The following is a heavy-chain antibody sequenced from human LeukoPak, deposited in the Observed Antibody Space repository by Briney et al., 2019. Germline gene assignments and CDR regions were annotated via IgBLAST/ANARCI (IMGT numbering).Heavy chain of an antibody. J-gene: IGHJ4*02. CDR1: GFTFSSYA. CDR2: ISGSGGGT. Sequence: GGSLRLSCAASGFTFSSYAMSWVRQAPGKGLEWVSGISGSGGGTYYADSVKGRFTISRDNSKNTLYLQMDSLRAEDTAVYYCAKSRYSSAWDYFDYWGQGTLVTVSS. CDR3: AKSRYSSAWDYFDY. V-gene: IGHV3-23*01. D-gene: IGHD6-19*01.